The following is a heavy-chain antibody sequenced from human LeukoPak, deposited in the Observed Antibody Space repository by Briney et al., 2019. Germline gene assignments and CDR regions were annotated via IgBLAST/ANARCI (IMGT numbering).Heavy chain of an antibody. Sequence: GGSQRLSCAASGFTFSSYGMHWVRQAPGKGLEWVAFIRYDGSNKYYADSVKGRFTISRDNSKNTLYLQMNSLRAEDTAVYYCAKDFIVVVPAVDYWGQGTLVTVSS. V-gene: IGHV3-30*02. J-gene: IGHJ4*02. D-gene: IGHD2-2*01. CDR2: IRYDGSNK. CDR3: AKDFIVVVPAVDY. CDR1: GFTFSSYG.